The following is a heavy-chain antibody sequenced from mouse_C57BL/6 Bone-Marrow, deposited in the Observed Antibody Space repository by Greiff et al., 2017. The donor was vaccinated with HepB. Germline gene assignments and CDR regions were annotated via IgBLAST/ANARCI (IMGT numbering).Heavy chain of an antibody. D-gene: IGHD2-1*01. V-gene: IGHV5-12*01. CDR3: ARHQGNYRYFDY. CDR1: GFTFSDYY. J-gene: IGHJ2*01. Sequence: DVKLVESGGGLVQPGGSLKLSCAASGFTFSDYYMYWVRQTPEKRLEWVAYISNGGGSTYYPDTVKGRFTISRDNAKNTLYLQMSRLKSEDTAMYYCARHQGNYRYFDYWGQGTTLTVSS. CDR2: ISNGGGST.